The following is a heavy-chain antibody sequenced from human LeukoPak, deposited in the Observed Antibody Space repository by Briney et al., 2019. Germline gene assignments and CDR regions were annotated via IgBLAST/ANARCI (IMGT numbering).Heavy chain of an antibody. CDR1: GFTFSSYA. CDR2: ISGSGGST. J-gene: IGHJ4*02. D-gene: IGHD3-16*01. Sequence: GGSLRLSCAVSGFTFSSYAMSWVRQAPGKGLEWVSAISGSGGSTYYADSVKGRFTISRDNSKNTLYLQMNSLRAEDTAVYYCAKAHEGYYDYVWGSYCDYWGQGTLVTVSS. CDR3: AKAHEGYYDYVWGSYCDY. V-gene: IGHV3-23*01.